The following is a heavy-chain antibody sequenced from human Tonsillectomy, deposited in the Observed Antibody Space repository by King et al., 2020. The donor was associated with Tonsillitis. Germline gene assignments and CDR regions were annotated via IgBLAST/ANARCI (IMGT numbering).Heavy chain of an antibody. CDR3: AADPPGWHAFDI. Sequence: QLVQSGAEMKKPGASVKVSCKASGYTFTDYFIHWVRQAPGQGLEWMGWISPDNGRTNYAPKFRGWVTMTRDTSITTAYLELTRLTSDDTAVYYCAADPPGWHAFDIWGRGQWSPSLQ. J-gene: IGHJ3*02. CDR2: ISPDNGRT. CDR1: GYTFTDYF. V-gene: IGHV1-2*04. D-gene: IGHD6-19*01.